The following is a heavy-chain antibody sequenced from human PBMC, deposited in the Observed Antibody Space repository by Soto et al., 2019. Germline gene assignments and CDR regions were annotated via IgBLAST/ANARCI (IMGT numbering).Heavy chain of an antibody. V-gene: IGHV1-18*01. CDR2: ISAYSGDT. D-gene: IGHD3-16*02. CDR1: GYSFTNYP. Sequence: ASVKVSCKASGYSFTNYPIAWVRRAPGQGLEWMGWISAYSGDTNYAQKFQGRVTMTRDTSTTTAYLELRSLRSDDTAVYYCARVEFAHPLAYDYWGQGTLVTVSS. CDR3: ARVEFAHPLAYDY. J-gene: IGHJ4*02.